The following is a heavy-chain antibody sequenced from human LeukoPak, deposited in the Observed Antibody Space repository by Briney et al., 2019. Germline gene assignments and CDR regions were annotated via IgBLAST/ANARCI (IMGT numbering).Heavy chain of an antibody. CDR3: ARETSQKGAHYMDV. Sequence: SETLSLTCNVSGGSISNRAYYWAWIRQPPGKGLEWIGSVFYSGSKYSNPSLESRLTISVDTSKNQFSLKLSSVTAADTAVYYCARETSQKGAHYMDVWGKGTTVTISS. J-gene: IGHJ6*03. D-gene: IGHD3-16*01. CDR2: VFYSGSK. V-gene: IGHV4-39*07. CDR1: GGSISNRAYY.